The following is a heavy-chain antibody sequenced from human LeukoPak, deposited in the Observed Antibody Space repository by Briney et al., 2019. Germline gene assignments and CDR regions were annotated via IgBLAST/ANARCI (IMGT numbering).Heavy chain of an antibody. CDR1: GFRFSSYA. CDR2: INPSGGST. D-gene: IGHD3-22*01. Sequence: GASVKVSCKTSGFRFSSYAINWLRQAPGQGLEWMGIINPSGGSTSYAQKFQGRVTMTRDTSTSTVYMELSSLRSEDTAVYYCARVLVRATDYFDYWGQGTLVTVSS. V-gene: IGHV1-46*01. CDR3: ARVLVRATDYFDY. J-gene: IGHJ4*02.